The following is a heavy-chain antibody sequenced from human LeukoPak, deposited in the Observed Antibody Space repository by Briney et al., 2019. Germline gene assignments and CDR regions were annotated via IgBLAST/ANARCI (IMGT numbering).Heavy chain of an antibody. CDR3: AKHEWELQTFDY. J-gene: IGHJ4*02. Sequence: SETLSLTCTVSGGSISSSSYYWGWIRQPPGKGLEWIGSIYYGGSTYYNPSLKSRVTISVDTSKNQFSLKLSSVTAADTAVYYCAKHEWELQTFDYWGQGTLVTVSS. CDR2: IYYGGST. CDR1: GGSISSSSYY. V-gene: IGHV4-39*01. D-gene: IGHD1-26*01.